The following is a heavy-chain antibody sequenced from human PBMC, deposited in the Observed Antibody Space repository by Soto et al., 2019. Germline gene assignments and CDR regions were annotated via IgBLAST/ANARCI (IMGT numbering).Heavy chain of an antibody. V-gene: IGHV3-64*01. D-gene: IGHD4-4*01. Sequence: GGSLRLSCAASGFTFSRYAMHWVRQAPGKGLEYVSAITSNGGGTYYANSVEGRFTISRDNSQNTLYLHMGSLRVEDMAVYYCARSNRAATQDYSNYFLASTDWGQGTLVTVSS. CDR3: ARSNRAATQDYSNYFLASTD. CDR1: GFTFSRYA. J-gene: IGHJ4*02. CDR2: ITSNGGGT.